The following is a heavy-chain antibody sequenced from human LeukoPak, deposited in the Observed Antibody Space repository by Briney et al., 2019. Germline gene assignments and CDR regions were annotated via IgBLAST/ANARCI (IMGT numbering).Heavy chain of an antibody. CDR2: INAGNGNT. CDR1: GYTFTSYA. V-gene: IGHV1-3*01. Sequence: ASVKVSCKASGYTFTSYAMHWVRQAPGQRLEWMGWINAGNGNTKYSQKFQSRVTITRDTSASTAYMELSSLRSEDTAVYYCAARSPLRYYYYGMDVWGQGTTVTVSS. D-gene: IGHD1-14*01. J-gene: IGHJ6*02. CDR3: AARSPLRYYYYGMDV.